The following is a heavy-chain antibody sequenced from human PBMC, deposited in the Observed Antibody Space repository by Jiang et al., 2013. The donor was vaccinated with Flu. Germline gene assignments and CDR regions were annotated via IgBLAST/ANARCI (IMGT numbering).Heavy chain of an antibody. V-gene: IGHV3-11*06. J-gene: IGHJ4*02. CDR1: GFTFSSYA. CDR3: ARVRRWGGGDCTFFDY. CDR2: ISSSSSYT. D-gene: IGHD2-21*02. Sequence: VQLLESGGGLVQPGGSLRLSCAASGFTFSSYAMSWIRQAPGKGLEWVSYISSSSSYTNYADSVKGRFTISRDNAKNSLYLQMNSLRAEDTAVYYCARVRRWGGGDCTFFDYVGPGNPGHRLL.